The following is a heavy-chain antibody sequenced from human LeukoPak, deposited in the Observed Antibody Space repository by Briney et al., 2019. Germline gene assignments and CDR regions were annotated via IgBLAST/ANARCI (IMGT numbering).Heavy chain of an antibody. CDR3: ARDRGGGYSGYDLFDY. V-gene: IGHV4-31*03. D-gene: IGHD5-12*01. CDR1: GGSISSGGYY. CDR2: IYYSGST. Sequence: SGTLSLTCTVSGGSISSGGYYWSWIRQHPGTGLEWVGYIYYSGSTYYNPSLKSRVTISVDTSKNQFSLKLSSVTAADTAVYYCARDRGGGYSGYDLFDYWGQGTLVTVSS. J-gene: IGHJ4*02.